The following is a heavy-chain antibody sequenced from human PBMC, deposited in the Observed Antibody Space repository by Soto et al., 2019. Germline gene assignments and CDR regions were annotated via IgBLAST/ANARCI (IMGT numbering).Heavy chain of an antibody. CDR1: GFSLSSNGVG. CDR2: IYWDDDH. CDR3: AREMYYSTYFDS. J-gene: IGHJ4*02. V-gene: IGHV2-5*02. Sequence: QITLRESGPALVRPTQTLTLTCTFSGFSLSSNGVGVGWIRQPPGKALEWLALIYWDDDHRYSPSLKTGLTITKDTSKNQVVLTMTKLDPVDTATYYCAREMYYSTYFDSWGQGTLVTVSS. D-gene: IGHD3-10*01.